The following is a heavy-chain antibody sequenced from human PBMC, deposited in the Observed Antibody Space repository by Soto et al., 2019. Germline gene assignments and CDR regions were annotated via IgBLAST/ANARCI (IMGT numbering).Heavy chain of an antibody. CDR3: ARAPHPYYYDSSGYDY. CDR1: GGSISSGGYY. V-gene: IGHV4-31*03. D-gene: IGHD3-22*01. CDR2: IYYSGST. Sequence: SETLSLTCTVSGGSISSGGYYWSWIRQHPGKGLEWIGYIYYSGSTYYNPSLKSRVTISVDTSKNQFSPKLSSVTAADTAVYYCARAPHPYYYDSSGYDYWGQGTLVTVSS. J-gene: IGHJ4*02.